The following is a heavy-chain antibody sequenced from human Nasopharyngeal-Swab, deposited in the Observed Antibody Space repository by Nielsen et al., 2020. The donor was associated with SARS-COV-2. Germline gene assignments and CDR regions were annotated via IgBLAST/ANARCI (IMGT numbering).Heavy chain of an antibody. CDR3: ARAGSGSYYYGMDV. CDR2: ISYDGSNK. V-gene: IGHV3-30-3*01. J-gene: IGHJ6*02. D-gene: IGHD3-10*01. CDR1: GFTFSSYA. Sequence: GESLKISCAASGFTFSSYAMHWVRQAPGKGLEWVAVISYDGSNKYYADSVKGRFTISRDNSKNTLYLQKNSLRAEDTAVYYCARAGSGSYYYGMDVWGQGTTVTVSS.